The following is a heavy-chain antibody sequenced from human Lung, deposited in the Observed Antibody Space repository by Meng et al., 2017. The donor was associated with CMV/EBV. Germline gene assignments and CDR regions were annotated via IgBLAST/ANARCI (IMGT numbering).Heavy chain of an antibody. J-gene: IGHJ4*02. D-gene: IGHD4-23*01. CDR2: ISSSSSYI. CDR3: ARDYYGSTDNY. V-gene: IGHV3-21*01. Sequence: SXAASGFTFSTYSMNWVRQAPGKGLEWVSSISSSSSYIYYADSVKGRFTISRDNAKNSLYLQMNSLRAEDTAVYYCARDYYGSTDNYWGQGPLVTVSS. CDR1: GFTFSTYS.